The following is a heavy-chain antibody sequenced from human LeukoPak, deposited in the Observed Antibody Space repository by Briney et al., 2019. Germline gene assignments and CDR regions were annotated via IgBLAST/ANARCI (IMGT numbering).Heavy chain of an antibody. J-gene: IGHJ4*02. Sequence: ASVKVSCKASGYTFVDYYLYWVRQAPGQGPEWMGWLNPRSGATRYAQKVQARATVTRDTSISTAYMELTRLTSDDTAVYYCARDHRLAHPGHDMPADWGQGTLVIVSS. D-gene: IGHD6-25*01. CDR1: GYTFVDYY. V-gene: IGHV1-2*02. CDR3: ARDHRLAHPGHDMPAD. CDR2: LNPRSGAT.